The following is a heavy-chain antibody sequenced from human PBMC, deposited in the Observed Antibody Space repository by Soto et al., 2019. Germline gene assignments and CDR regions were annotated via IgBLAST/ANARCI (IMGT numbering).Heavy chain of an antibody. CDR1: GFTFDDYA. V-gene: IGHV3-9*01. CDR3: ARVRTENYYGMDV. J-gene: IGHJ6*02. Sequence: PGGSLRLSCAASGFTFDDYAMHWVRQAPGKGLEWVSGISWNSGSIGYVDSVKGRFAISRDNGKKTLYLQMNSLRAEDTAVYYCARVRTENYYGMDVWGQGTTVTVSS. CDR2: ISWNSGSI.